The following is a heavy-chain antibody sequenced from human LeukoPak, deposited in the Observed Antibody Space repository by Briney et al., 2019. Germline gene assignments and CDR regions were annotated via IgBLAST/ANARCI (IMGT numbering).Heavy chain of an antibody. J-gene: IGHJ4*02. V-gene: IGHV4-34*01. D-gene: IGHD6-19*01. Sequence: PSETLSLTCAVYGGSFSGYYWSWIRQPPGKGLEWIGEINHSGSTNYNPSLKSRVTISVDTSKNQFSLKLSSVTAADTAVYYCARVYSSGWPRRDPDRLYFDYWGQGTLVTVSS. CDR1: GGSFSGYY. CDR2: INHSGST. CDR3: ARVYSSGWPRRDPDRLYFDY.